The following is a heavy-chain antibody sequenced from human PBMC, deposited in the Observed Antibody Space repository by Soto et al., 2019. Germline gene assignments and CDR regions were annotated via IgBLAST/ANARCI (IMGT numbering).Heavy chain of an antibody. CDR2: ISATTPNT. Sequence: VQLLESGGGLVQPGGSLRLSCAASGFIFKNFPMNWVRQAPGKGLDWVSTISATTPNTYYGDSVKGRFTISRDNSKNTLFLQMNSLRAEDTAVHYCARGLGYCSSTSCYIWFDYWGQGTLVTVSS. J-gene: IGHJ4*02. CDR3: ARGLGYCSSTSCYIWFDY. D-gene: IGHD2-2*02. V-gene: IGHV3-23*01. CDR1: GFIFKNFP.